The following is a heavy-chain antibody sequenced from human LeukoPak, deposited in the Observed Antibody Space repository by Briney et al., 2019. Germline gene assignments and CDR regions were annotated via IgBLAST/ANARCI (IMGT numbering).Heavy chain of an antibody. V-gene: IGHV4-31*03. CDR3: ARDMTDWWFDP. J-gene: IGHJ5*02. CDR2: IYYSGST. CDR1: GGSISSGGYY. D-gene: IGHD3-9*01. Sequence: PSETLSLTCTVSGGSISSGGYYWSWIRQHPGKGLEWIGYIYYSGSTHYNPSLKSRVTISVDTSKNQFSLKLSSVTAADTAVHYCARDMTDWWFDPWGQGTLVTVSA.